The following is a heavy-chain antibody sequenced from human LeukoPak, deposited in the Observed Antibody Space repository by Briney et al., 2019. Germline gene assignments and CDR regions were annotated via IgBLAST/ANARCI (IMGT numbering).Heavy chain of an antibody. Sequence: GASVTVSCKASGYTFTSYYMHWVRQAPGQGLEWMGIINPSGGSTSYAQKFQGRVTMTRDMSTSTVYMELSSLRSEDTAVYYCARVRYGDNSGYDLFDYWGQGTLVTVSS. CDR3: ARVRYGDNSGYDLFDY. D-gene: IGHD5-12*01. CDR1: GYTFTSYY. V-gene: IGHV1-46*01. J-gene: IGHJ4*02. CDR2: INPSGGST.